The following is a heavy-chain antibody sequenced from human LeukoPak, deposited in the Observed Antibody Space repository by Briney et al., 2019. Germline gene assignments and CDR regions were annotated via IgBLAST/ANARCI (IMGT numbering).Heavy chain of an antibody. V-gene: IGHV1-18*01. CDR1: VYTFTNYG. J-gene: IGHJ4*02. CDR3: ARAEPYCGGDCPTDY. Sequence: ASVKVSCKASVYTFTNYGISWVRQAPGQGVEWVGWISAYNGNTNYVQKLQGRVTMTTDTSTSTAYMELRSLRSDDTAVYYCARAEPYCGGDCPTDYWGQGTLVTVSS. CDR2: ISAYNGNT. D-gene: IGHD2-21*02.